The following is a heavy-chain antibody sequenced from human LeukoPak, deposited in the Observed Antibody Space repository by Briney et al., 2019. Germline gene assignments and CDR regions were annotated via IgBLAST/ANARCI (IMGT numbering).Heavy chain of an antibody. D-gene: IGHD6-25*01. V-gene: IGHV1-69*13. CDR2: IIPIFGTA. J-gene: IGHJ6*03. CDR3: ARDRDLGSYYYYMDV. CDR1: GGTFSSYA. Sequence: SVKVSCKASGGTFSSYAISWVRQAPGQGLEWMGGIIPIFGTANYAQKFQGRVTITADESTSTAYMELNSLKSEDTAVYYCARDRDLGSYYYYMDVWGKGTTVTVSS.